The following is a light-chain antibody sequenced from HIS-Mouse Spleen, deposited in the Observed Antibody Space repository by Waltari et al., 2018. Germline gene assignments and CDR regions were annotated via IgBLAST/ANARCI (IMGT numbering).Light chain of an antibody. V-gene: IGKV1-8*01. CDR2: AAS. CDR3: QQYYSYPPYT. J-gene: IGKJ2*01. Sequence: IQMTQSPSSLSASTGYRVTITCRASQGISSYLAWYQQKPGKAPKLLIYAASTLQSGVPSRFSGSGSGTDFTLTISCLQSEDFATYYCQQYYSYPPYTFGQGTKLEIK. CDR1: QGISSY.